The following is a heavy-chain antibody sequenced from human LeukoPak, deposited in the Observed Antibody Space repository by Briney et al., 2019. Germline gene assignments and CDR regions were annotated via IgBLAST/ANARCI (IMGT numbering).Heavy chain of an antibody. D-gene: IGHD2-15*01. J-gene: IGHJ4*02. CDR2: ISSSSSYI. V-gene: IGHV3-21*01. CDR1: GFTFSSYS. CDR3: ARDPPRCSGGSCYLDY. Sequence: GGSLRLSCAASGFTFSSYSMNWVRQAPGMGLEWVSSISSSSSYIYYADSVKGRFTISRDNAKNSLYLQMNSLRAEDTAVYYCARDPPRCSGGSCYLDYWGQGTLVTVSS.